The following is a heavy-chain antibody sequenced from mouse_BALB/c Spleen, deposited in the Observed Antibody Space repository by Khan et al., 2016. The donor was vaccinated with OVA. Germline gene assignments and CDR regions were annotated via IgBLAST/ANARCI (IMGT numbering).Heavy chain of an antibody. CDR3: ARSYGSWTMDY. CDR2: VTYSGNT. CDR1: GDSITSGF. D-gene: IGHD1-1*01. J-gene: IGHJ4*01. V-gene: IGHV3-8*02. Sequence: EVELVESGPSLVKPSQTLSLTCSVTGDSITSGFWNWIRKFPGNKFEYMGYVTYSGNTYYNPSLKSRISITRDTSKSQYYLQLNSVTTEDKATYFCARSYGSWTMDYWGQGTSVTVSS.